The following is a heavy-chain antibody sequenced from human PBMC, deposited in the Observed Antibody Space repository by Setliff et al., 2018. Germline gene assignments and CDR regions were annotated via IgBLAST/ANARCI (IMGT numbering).Heavy chain of an antibody. V-gene: IGHV4-59*11. CDR3: ARENGYCSGGACYFMFGY. Sequence: PSETLSLTCTVSGGSSSSHYWSWIRQPPGKGLEWIGYIHYSGTTNYNPSLKSRVTLSLDTAKNQFSLELRAVTAADTALYYCARENGYCSGGACYFMFGYWGQGTLGTVSS. CDR1: GGSSSSHY. D-gene: IGHD2-15*01. CDR2: IHYSGTT. J-gene: IGHJ4*02.